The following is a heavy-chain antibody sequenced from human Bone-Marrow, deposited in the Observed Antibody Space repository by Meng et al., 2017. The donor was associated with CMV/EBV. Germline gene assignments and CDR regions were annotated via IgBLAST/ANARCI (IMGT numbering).Heavy chain of an antibody. J-gene: IGHJ4*02. CDR2: INPNSGGP. Sequence: ASVKVSCKASGYTFGAYYIHWVRQAPGQGLEWMGWINPNSGGPTYARKFQGRVTMTRYTSISTAYMELSRLRSDDTSVSYCARKELFGEFGFDYWGQGTLVTVSS. CDR3: ARKELFGEFGFDY. CDR1: GYTFGAYY. D-gene: IGHD3-10*02. V-gene: IGHV1-2*02.